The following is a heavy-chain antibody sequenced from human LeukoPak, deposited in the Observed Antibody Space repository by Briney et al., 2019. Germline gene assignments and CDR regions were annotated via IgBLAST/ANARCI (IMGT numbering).Heavy chain of an antibody. CDR3: AKDSSGSGNYYNPFAY. Sequence: GGSLRLSCAASGFTFSSYAMTWVRQAPGKGLEWVSGIAGSGGTTYYADSVKGRFTISRDNSKNTLYLQMNSLRAEDTAVYYCAKDSSGSGNYYNPFAYWGQGTLVTVSS. CDR1: GFTFSSYA. CDR2: IAGSGGTT. V-gene: IGHV3-23*01. D-gene: IGHD3-10*01. J-gene: IGHJ4*02.